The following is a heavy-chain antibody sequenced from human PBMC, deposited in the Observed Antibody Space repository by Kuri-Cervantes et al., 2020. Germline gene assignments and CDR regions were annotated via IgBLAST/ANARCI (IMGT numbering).Heavy chain of an antibody. J-gene: IGHJ4*02. CDR2: FDPEDGET. Sequence: ASVKVSCKVSGYTLTELSMHWVRQAPGKGLEWMGGFDPEDGETIYAQKFQGRVTMTEDTSTDTAYMELSSLRSEDTAVYYCARVRSVNNFWSGRYFSDSWGQGTLVTVSS. CDR1: GYTLTELS. CDR3: ARVRSVNNFWSGRYFSDS. V-gene: IGHV1-24*01. D-gene: IGHD3-3*01.